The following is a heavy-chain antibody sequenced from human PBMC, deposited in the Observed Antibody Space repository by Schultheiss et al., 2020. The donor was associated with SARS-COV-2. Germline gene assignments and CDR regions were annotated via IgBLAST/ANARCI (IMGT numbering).Heavy chain of an antibody. V-gene: IGHV4-61*01. D-gene: IGHD6-13*01. CDR1: GYSISSGYY. Sequence: SQTLSLTCAVSGYSISSGYYWGWIRQPPGKGLEWIGYIYYSGSTNYNPSLKSRVTISVDTSKNQYSLKLSSVTAADTAVYYCAREVGVGSIAAVNPDYWGQGTLVTVSS. CDR2: IYYSGST. CDR3: AREVGVGSIAAVNPDY. J-gene: IGHJ4*02.